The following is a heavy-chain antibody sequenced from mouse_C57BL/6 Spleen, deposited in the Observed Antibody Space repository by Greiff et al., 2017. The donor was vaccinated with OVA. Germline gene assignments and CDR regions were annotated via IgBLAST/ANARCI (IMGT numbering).Heavy chain of an antibody. V-gene: IGHV1-82*01. CDR1: GYAFSSSW. J-gene: IGHJ2*01. CDR3: ARDGSGYGCDY. CDR2: IYPGDGDT. Sequence: QVQLQQPGPELVKPGASVKLSCKASGYAFSSSWMNWVKQRPGKGLEWIGRIYPGDGDTNYNGKFKGKATLTADKSSITAYMQLSSLTSEDSAVDFCARDGSGYGCDYWGQGTTLTVSS. D-gene: IGHD1-1*01.